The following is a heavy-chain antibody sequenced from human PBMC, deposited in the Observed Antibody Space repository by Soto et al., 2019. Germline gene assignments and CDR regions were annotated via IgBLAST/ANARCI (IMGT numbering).Heavy chain of an antibody. CDR2: IYYSGST. D-gene: IGHD2-15*01. J-gene: IGHJ4*02. Sequence: RQPPGKGLEWIGYIYYSGSTNYNPSLKSRVTISVDTSENQFSLKLSSVTAADTAVYYYARGSLLAVHAFCGQGTLVTVSS. V-gene: IGHV4-59*01. CDR3: ARGSLLAVHAF.